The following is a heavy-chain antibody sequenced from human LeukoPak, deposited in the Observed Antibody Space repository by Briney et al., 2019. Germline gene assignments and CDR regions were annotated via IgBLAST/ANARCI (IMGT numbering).Heavy chain of an antibody. CDR3: ARGWMGGSYYVDTPWISDY. Sequence: SVKVSCKASGGTFSSYAISWVRQAPGQGLEWMGGIIPIFGTANYAQKFQGRVTITADESTSTAYMELSSLRSEDTAVYYCARGWMGGSYYVDTPWISDYWGQGTLVTVSS. D-gene: IGHD1-26*01. CDR1: GGTFSSYA. J-gene: IGHJ4*02. V-gene: IGHV1-69*13. CDR2: IIPIFGTA.